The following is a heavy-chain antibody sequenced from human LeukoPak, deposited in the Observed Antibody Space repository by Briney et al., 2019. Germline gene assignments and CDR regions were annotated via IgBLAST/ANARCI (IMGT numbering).Heavy chain of an antibody. CDR1: GFTFSSYA. CDR3: AKKEGDTHPSWSMDV. V-gene: IGHV3-23*01. J-gene: IGHJ6*03. CDR2: IIGSGGTT. Sequence: GGSLRLSCAASGFTFSSYAVSWVRQAPGKGLEWVAGIIGSGGTTFYADSVQGRFTISRDNSKNTLFLQMNSLRADDTAIYYCAKKEGDTHPSWSMDVWGKGTTATVSS. D-gene: IGHD2-21*01.